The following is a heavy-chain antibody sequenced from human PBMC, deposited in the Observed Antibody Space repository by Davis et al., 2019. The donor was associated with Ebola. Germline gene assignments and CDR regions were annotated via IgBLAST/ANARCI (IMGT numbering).Heavy chain of an antibody. CDR3: AKAGGRVY. CDR1: GYTFTSYG. CDR2: ISAYTGHT. J-gene: IGHJ4*02. D-gene: IGHD4-23*01. Sequence: AASVKVSCKASGYTFTSYGITWVRQAPGQGPQFMGWISAYTGHTNYAQKFQGRVTMTRDTSISTAYMELSRLRSDDTAVYYCAKAGGRVYWGQGTLVTVSS. V-gene: IGHV1-18*01.